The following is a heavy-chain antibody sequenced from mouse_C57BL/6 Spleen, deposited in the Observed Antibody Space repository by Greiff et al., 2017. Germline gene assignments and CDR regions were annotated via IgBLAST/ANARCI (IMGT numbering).Heavy chain of an antibody. CDR3: ARRETTVLATGSYFDY. V-gene: IGHV1-18*01. CDR1: GYTFTDYN. CDR2: INPNNGGT. Sequence: EVQLQESGPELVKPGASVKIPCKASGYTFTDYNMDWVKQSHGQSLEWIGDINPNNGGTNYNQKFKGKATLTVDKSSSTAYMELRSLTSEDTAVYYCARRETTVLATGSYFDYWGQGTTLTVSS. J-gene: IGHJ2*01. D-gene: IGHD1-1*01.